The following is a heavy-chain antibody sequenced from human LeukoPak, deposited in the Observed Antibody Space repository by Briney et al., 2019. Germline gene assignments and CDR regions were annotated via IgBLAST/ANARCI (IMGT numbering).Heavy chain of an antibody. CDR1: GGSFSGYY. Sequence: SETLSLTCAVYGGSFSGYYWSWIRQPPGKGLEWIGEINNSGSTNYNPSLKRRVTISVDTSKNQFSQKLSSVTAADTAVYYCARRGRIRNYYFDYWGQGTLVTVSS. V-gene: IGHV4-34*01. J-gene: IGHJ4*02. CDR3: ARRGRIRNYYFDY. CDR2: INNSGST. D-gene: IGHD2-15*01.